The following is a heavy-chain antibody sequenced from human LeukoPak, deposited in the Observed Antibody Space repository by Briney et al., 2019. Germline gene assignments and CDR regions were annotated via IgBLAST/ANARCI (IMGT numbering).Heavy chain of an antibody. J-gene: IGHJ6*02. V-gene: IGHV3-30*04. D-gene: IGHD6-13*01. CDR3: ARDRMVPGKGYYYGMDV. Sequence: PGRSLRLSCAASGFTFSSYAMHWVRQAPGKGLEWVAVISYDGSNKYYADSVKGRFTISRDNSKNTLYLQMNSLSAEDTAVYYCARDRMVPGKGYYYGMDVWGQGTTVTVSS. CDR2: ISYDGSNK. CDR1: GFTFSSYA.